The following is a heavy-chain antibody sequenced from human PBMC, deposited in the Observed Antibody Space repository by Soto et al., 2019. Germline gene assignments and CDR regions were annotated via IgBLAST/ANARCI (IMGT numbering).Heavy chain of an antibody. CDR2: INHSGST. CDR3: ARDKVAVAGTSVDY. Sequence: SETLSLTCAVYGGSFSGYYWSWIRRPPGKGLEWIGEINHSGSTNYNPSLKSRVTISVDTSKNQFSLKLSSVTAADTAVYYCARDKVAVAGTSVDYWGQGTLATVSS. V-gene: IGHV4-34*01. D-gene: IGHD6-19*01. J-gene: IGHJ4*02. CDR1: GGSFSGYY.